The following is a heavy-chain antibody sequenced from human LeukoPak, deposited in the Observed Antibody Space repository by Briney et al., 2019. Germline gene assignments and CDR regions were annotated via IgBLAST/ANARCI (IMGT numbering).Heavy chain of an antibody. J-gene: IGHJ3*02. CDR1: GFTFDDFA. V-gene: IGHV3-53*01. D-gene: IGHD5-12*01. CDR2: IYSGGST. CDR3: ARAVGYSGYVGAFDI. Sequence: GGSLRLSCAASGFTFDDFAMSWVRQAPGKGLEWVSVIYSGGSTYYADSVKGRFTISRDNSKNTLYLQMNSLRAEDTAVYYCARAVGYSGYVGAFDIWGQGTMVTVSS.